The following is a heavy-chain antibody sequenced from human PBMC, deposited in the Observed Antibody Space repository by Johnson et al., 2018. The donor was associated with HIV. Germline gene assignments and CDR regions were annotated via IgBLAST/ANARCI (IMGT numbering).Heavy chain of an antibody. D-gene: IGHD6-19*01. CDR1: GFTFSSYA. J-gene: IGHJ3*02. V-gene: IGHV3-30*04. CDR2: ISYDGSNK. Sequence: QVQLVESGGGVVQPGRSLRLSCAASGFTFSSYAMHWVRQAPGKGLEWVAVISYDGSNKYYADSVKGRFTISRDNSKPTLYLQMNSLGAEDTAVYYCAKEGTEYGDYVDSSGWYTPDNDAFDIWGQGTMVTVSS. CDR3: AKEGTEYGDYVDSSGWYTPDNDAFDI.